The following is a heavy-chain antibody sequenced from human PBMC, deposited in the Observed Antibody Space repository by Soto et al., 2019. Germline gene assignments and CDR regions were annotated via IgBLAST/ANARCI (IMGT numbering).Heavy chain of an antibody. CDR1: GFTFSSYS. D-gene: IGHD4-17*01. CDR3: ARDPEVDYGDYAFRFDP. Sequence: GGSLRLSCAASGFTFSSYSMNWVRQAPGKGLEWVSSISSSSSYIYYADSVKGRFTISRDNAKNSLYLQMNSLRAEDTAVYYCARDPEVDYGDYAFRFDPWGQGTLVTVSS. CDR2: ISSSSSYI. J-gene: IGHJ5*02. V-gene: IGHV3-21*01.